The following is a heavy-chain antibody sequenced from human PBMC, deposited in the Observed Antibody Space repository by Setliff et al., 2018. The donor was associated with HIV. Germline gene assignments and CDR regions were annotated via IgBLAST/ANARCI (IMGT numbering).Heavy chain of an antibody. D-gene: IGHD3-10*01. J-gene: IGHJ4*02. CDR3: ARAQMHRGVVSWSLYYFDY. V-gene: IGHV4-59*01. CDR2: IYENAYA. Sequence: PSETLSLTCTVSGGSMNNYYWNWIRQTPGKGLEWIGYIYENAYAHYTVSLRSRVTVSMDTSKNQFSLTLRSMTAADRAVYYCARAQMHRGVVSWSLYYFDYWGQGALVTVSS. CDR1: GGSMNNYY.